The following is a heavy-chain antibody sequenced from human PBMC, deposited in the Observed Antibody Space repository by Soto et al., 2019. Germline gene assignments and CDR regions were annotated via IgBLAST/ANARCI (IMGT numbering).Heavy chain of an antibody. J-gene: IGHJ5*02. CDR2: NYYSVNT. V-gene: IGHV4-30-4*01. CDR1: GGSISSAGFY. CDR3: ARGDYDILTGPQRGFDP. D-gene: IGHD3-9*01. Sequence: PSETLSLTCTVSGGSISSAGFYWSWIRQPPGKGLEWIGYNYYSVNTYYNPSLKRRVTISVDTSKNQFSLKLSSVTAADTAVYYCARGDYDILTGPQRGFDPWGQGTLVTVSS.